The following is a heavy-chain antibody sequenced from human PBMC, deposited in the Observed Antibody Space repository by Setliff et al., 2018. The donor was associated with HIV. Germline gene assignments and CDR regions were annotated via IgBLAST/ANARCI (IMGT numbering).Heavy chain of an antibody. CDR2: INHSGST. D-gene: IGHD2-8*01. Sequence: PSETLSLTCAVYGGSFSDYFWSWIRQFPGKGLEWIGEINHSGSTKYNPSLKSRVSMSVDTSKNQFSLRLSSVTGAGTAVYFCARSYNGVPYTWGQGMLVTV. CDR3: ARSYNGVPYT. V-gene: IGHV4-34*01. CDR1: GGSFSDYF. J-gene: IGHJ5*02.